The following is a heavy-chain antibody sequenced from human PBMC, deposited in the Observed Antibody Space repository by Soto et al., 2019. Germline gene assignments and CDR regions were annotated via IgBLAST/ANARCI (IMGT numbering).Heavy chain of an antibody. D-gene: IGHD3-22*01. CDR3: VRATYFSGSSGYPRCLDY. CDR2: SRDKPQGYST. CDR1: GFTVSDHY. V-gene: IGHV3-72*01. Sequence: ALRLSCAGSGFTVSDHYIDWVRQAPGKGLEWVGRSRDKPQGYSTAYAASVKGRFTTSRDESKNSAYLQMNSLKTEDTAVYYCVRATYFSGSSGYPRCLDYWGQGTLVTVSS. J-gene: IGHJ4*02.